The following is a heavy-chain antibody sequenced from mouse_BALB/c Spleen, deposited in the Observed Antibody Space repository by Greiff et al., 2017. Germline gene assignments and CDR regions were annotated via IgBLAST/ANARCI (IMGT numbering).Heavy chain of an antibody. CDR2: INPSNGGT. Sequence: QVQLQQPGAELVRPGASVTLSCKASGYTFTSYYMYWVKQRPGQGLEWIGEINPSNGGTNFNEKFKSKATLTVDKSSSTEYMQLSSLTSEDSAVYYCTRDGSYYAMDYWGQGTSVTGSA. CDR3: TRDGSYYAMDY. V-gene: IGHV1S81*02. D-gene: IGHD1-2*01. CDR1: GYTFTSYY. J-gene: IGHJ4*01.